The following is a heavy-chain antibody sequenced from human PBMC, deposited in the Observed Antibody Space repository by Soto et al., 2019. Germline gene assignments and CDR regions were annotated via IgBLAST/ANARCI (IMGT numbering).Heavy chain of an antibody. Sequence: HPGGSLRLSCAASGFTFSSYAMSWVRQAPGKGLEWVSAISGSGGSTYYADSVKGRFTISRDNSKNTLYLQMNSLRAEDTAVYYCAKEGGFVVVPAAIMDRIAAAGTIDYWGQGTLVTVSS. V-gene: IGHV3-23*01. CDR3: AKEGGFVVVPAAIMDRIAAAGTIDY. CDR2: ISGSGGST. CDR1: GFTFSSYA. D-gene: IGHD2-2*01. J-gene: IGHJ4*02.